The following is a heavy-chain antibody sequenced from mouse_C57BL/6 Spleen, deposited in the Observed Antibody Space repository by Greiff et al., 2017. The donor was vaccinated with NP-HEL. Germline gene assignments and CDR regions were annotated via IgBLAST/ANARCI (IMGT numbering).Heavy chain of an antibody. J-gene: IGHJ1*03. CDR1: GYAFSSYW. D-gene: IGHD1-1*01. CDR3: AREITTVVARYFDV. CDR2: IYPGDGDT. V-gene: IGHV1-80*01. Sequence: VQLQQSGAELVKPGASVKISCKASGYAFSSYWMNWVKQRPGKGLEWIGQIYPGDGDTNYNGKFKGKATLTADKSSSTAYMQLHSLTSEYSAVYFCAREITTVVARYFDVWGTGTTVTVSS.